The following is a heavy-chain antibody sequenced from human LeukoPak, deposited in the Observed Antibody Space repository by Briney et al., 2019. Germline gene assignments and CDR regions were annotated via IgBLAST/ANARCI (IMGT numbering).Heavy chain of an antibody. CDR3: ARWDTAIIDY. Sequence: GRSLRLSCAASGFTFSSYAMHWVRQAPGKGLEWVAVISYDGSNKYYADSVKGRFTTSRDNSKNTLYLQMNSLRAEDTAVYYCARWDTAIIDYWGQGTLVTVSS. J-gene: IGHJ4*02. CDR2: ISYDGSNK. CDR1: GFTFSSYA. D-gene: IGHD5-18*01. V-gene: IGHV3-30-3*01.